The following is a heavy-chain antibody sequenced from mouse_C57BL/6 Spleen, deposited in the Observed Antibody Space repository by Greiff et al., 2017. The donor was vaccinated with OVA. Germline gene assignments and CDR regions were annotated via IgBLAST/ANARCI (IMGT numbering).Heavy chain of an antibody. CDR1: GYTFTDYY. Sequence: VKLVESGAELVKPGASVKISCKASGYTFTDYYINWVKQRPGQGLEWIGKIGPGSGSTYYNEKFKGKATLTADKSSSTAYMQLSSLTSEDSAVYFCASDLPDYYGSTPWFAYWGQGTLVTVSA. CDR2: IGPGSGST. V-gene: IGHV1-77*01. J-gene: IGHJ3*01. CDR3: ASDLPDYYGSTPWFAY. D-gene: IGHD1-1*01.